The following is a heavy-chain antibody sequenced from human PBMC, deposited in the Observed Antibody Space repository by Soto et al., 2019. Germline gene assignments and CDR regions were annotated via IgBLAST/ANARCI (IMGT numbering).Heavy chain of an antibody. CDR2: ISSSSSYI. CDR3: ARDSGDDSSGYYYLGAFDI. Sequence: GGSLRLSCAASGFTFSSYSMNWVRQAPGKGLEWVSSISSSSSYIYYADSVKGRFTISRDNAKNSLYLQMNSPRAEDTAVYYCARDSGDDSSGYYYLGAFDIWGQGTMVTVSS. J-gene: IGHJ3*02. D-gene: IGHD3-22*01. CDR1: GFTFSSYS. V-gene: IGHV3-21*01.